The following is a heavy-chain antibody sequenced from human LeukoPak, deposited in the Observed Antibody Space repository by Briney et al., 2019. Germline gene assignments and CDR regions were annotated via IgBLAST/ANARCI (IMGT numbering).Heavy chain of an antibody. D-gene: IGHD6-19*01. Sequence: GGSLRLSCAASGFIFSNYGMHWVRQAPGKRLEWVAFIRYDESNKFYADSVKGRFTISRDNSKNILFLQMNSLRAEDTAVYYCATMQWLEGVDWFDPWGQGTLVTVSS. CDR2: IRYDESNK. CDR1: GFIFSNYG. V-gene: IGHV3-30*02. J-gene: IGHJ5*02. CDR3: ATMQWLEGVDWFDP.